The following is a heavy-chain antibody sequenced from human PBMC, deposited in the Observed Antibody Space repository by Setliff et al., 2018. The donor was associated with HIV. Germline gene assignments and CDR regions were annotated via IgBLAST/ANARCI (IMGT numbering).Heavy chain of an antibody. CDR1: GGSFDAYY. CDR3: FLEVPLMMGTTPPL. Sequence: PSETLSLTCDVSGGSFDAYYWGWIRQPPGKGLEWIGEMNHSGNTTYNPSLKSRVTKSVDTTKNQFSLKLNTVTAADTAIYYCFLEVPLMMGTTPPLWGQGTLVTVSS. J-gene: IGHJ4*02. CDR2: MNHSGNT. V-gene: IGHV4-34*01. D-gene: IGHD1-7*01.